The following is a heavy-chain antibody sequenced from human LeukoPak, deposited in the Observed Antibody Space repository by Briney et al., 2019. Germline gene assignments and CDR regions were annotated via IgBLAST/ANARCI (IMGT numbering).Heavy chain of an antibody. J-gene: IGHJ4*02. V-gene: IGHV3-7*01. CDR3: AKVLRSHSLIVFDY. Sequence: GGSLRLSCAASGFTFSSYWMSWVRQAPGKGLERVANIKQDGSEKYYVDSVKGRFTISRDNSKNTLYLQMNSLRAEDTAVYYCAKVLRSHSLIVFDYWGQGTLVTVSS. CDR2: IKQDGSEK. CDR1: GFTFSSYW. D-gene: IGHD3-22*01.